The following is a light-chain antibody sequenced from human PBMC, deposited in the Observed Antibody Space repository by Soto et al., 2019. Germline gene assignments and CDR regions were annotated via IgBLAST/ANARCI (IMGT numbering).Light chain of an antibody. J-gene: IGLJ1*01. Sequence: QSVLTQPPSVSAAPGQKVTISCSGNSPNIGNNYVSWYQQLPGTAPKLLIYENNKRPSGIPDRFSGSKSGTSATLGITGLQTGDEADYYCGTWDSSLSAVVFGTGTKVTVL. V-gene: IGLV1-51*02. CDR2: ENN. CDR3: GTWDSSLSAVV. CDR1: SPNIGNNY.